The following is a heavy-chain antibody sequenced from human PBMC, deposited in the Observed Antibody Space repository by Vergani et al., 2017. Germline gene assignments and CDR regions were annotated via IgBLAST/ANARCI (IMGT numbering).Heavy chain of an antibody. Sequence: QVQLVQSGAEVKKPRASVKVSCEASGYSFTSHDIYWVRQAPGQGLEGLGWMSPDSGNRGFAQNFQGRISMTRNTSLNTAYMELSSLTSEDTAIYYCARDYSNNNYFDPWGQGTLVTVSS. CDR1: GYSFTSHD. D-gene: IGHD4-11*01. V-gene: IGHV1-8*01. J-gene: IGHJ5*02. CDR3: ARDYSNNNYFDP. CDR2: MSPDSGNR.